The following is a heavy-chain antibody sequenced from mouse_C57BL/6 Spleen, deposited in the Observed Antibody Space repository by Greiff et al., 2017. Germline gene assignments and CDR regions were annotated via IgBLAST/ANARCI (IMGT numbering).Heavy chain of an antibody. CDR1: GYTFTSYW. CDR3: ARGSSGYVDFDY. Sequence: QVQLQQSGAELVRPGSSVKLSCKASGYTFTSYWMHWVKQRPIQGLEWIGNIDPSDSETHYNQKFKDKATLTVDKSSSTAYMQLSSLTSEDSAVYYCARGSSGYVDFDYWGQGTTLTVSS. CDR2: IDPSDSET. J-gene: IGHJ2*01. D-gene: IGHD3-2*02. V-gene: IGHV1-52*01.